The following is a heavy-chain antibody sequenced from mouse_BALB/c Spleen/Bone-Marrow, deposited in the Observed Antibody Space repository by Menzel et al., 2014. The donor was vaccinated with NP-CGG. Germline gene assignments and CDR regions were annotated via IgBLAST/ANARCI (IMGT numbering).Heavy chain of an antibody. CDR1: GYSFTGYY. J-gene: IGHJ1*01. CDR2: IYPYNGVS. Sequence: VQLKQSGPELVKPGASVKISCKASGYSFTGYYMHWVKQSHGNSLDWIGYIYPYNGVSSYNQKFKGKATLTVDTSSSTAYTERRGVTYHETAVYYCESAGENFYVWGAGT. V-gene: IGHV1-31*01. CDR3: ESAGENFYV.